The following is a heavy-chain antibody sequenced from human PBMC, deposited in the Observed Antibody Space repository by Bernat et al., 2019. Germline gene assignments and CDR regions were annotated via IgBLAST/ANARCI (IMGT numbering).Heavy chain of an antibody. CDR1: GFAFSTYA. CDR2: ISATSDTT. CDR3: ARDPRLGSEIDF. V-gene: IGHV3-23*01. J-gene: IGHJ4*02. Sequence: EVQLLESGGGLVQPGGSLRLSCAASGFAFSTYAMNWVRQAPGKGLEWVSSISATSDTTHYAASVKGRFVISRDKSRNTLSLQMDSLRAEDTAIYYCARDPRLGSEIDFWGLGTLVTVSS. D-gene: IGHD3-10*01.